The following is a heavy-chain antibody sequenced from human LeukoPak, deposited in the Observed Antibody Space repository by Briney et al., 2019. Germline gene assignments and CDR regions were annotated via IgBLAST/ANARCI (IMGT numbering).Heavy chain of an antibody. CDR1: GFTFSTYW. CDR3: VRAGWELDY. D-gene: IGHD1-26*01. J-gene: IGHJ4*02. V-gene: IGHV3-7*01. Sequence: GGSLRLSCAASGFTFSTYWMAWVRQAPGKGLQWVAHIKEDGSEKYYLDSVRGRFTIGRDDAKSSLYLQMTSLGAEDTALYYCVRAGWELDYWGQGTPVTVSS. CDR2: IKEDGSEK.